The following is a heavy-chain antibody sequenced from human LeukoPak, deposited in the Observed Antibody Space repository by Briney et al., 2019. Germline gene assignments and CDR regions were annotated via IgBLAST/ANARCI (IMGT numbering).Heavy chain of an antibody. CDR3: ARALIAARGEIYMDV. CDR2: IYYSGST. V-gene: IGHV4-59*11. CDR1: GGSTSSHY. J-gene: IGHJ6*03. D-gene: IGHD6-6*01. Sequence: SETLSLTCTVSGGSTSSHYWSWIRQPPGKGLEWIGYIYYSGSTNYNPSLKSRVTISVDTSKNQLSLKLSSVTAADTAVYYCARALIAARGEIYMDVWGKGTTVTVSS.